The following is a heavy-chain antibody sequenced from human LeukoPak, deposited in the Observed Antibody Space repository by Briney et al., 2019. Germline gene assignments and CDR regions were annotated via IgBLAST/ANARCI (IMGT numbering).Heavy chain of an antibody. CDR1: GFTFSSYS. V-gene: IGHV3-21*01. Sequence: SGGSLRLSCAASGFTFSSYSMNWVRQAPGKGLEWVSSISSSSSYIYYADSVKGRFTISRDNAKNSLYLQMNSLRAEDTAVYYCARSHYDILTGFEWIPWPFDYWGQGTLVTVSS. CDR3: ARSHYDILTGFEWIPWPFDY. J-gene: IGHJ4*02. D-gene: IGHD3-9*01. CDR2: ISSSSSYI.